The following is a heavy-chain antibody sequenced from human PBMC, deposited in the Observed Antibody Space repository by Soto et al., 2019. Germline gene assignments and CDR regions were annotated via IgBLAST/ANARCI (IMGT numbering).Heavy chain of an antibody. J-gene: IGHJ4*02. V-gene: IGHV3-23*01. CDR1: GFTFSSYA. CDR2: ISGSGGST. Sequence: GGSLRLSCAASGFTFSSYAMSWVRQAPGKGLEWVSAISGSGGSTYYADSVKGRFTISRDNSKNTLYLQMNSLRAEDTVVYYCAKTGGEYYDYIWGSYRYTDIDYWGQGTLVTVSS. D-gene: IGHD3-16*02. CDR3: AKTGGEYYDYIWGSYRYTDIDY.